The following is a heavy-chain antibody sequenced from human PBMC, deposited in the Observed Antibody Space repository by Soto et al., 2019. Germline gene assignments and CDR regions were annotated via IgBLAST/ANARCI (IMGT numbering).Heavy chain of an antibody. J-gene: IGHJ6*02. Sequence: GGSLRLSCAASGFTFSSYAMHWVRQAPGKGLEWVAVISYDGSNKYYADSVKGRFTISRDNSKNTLYLQMNSLRAEDTAVYYCARAFGLRVTTDVIQGYYYGMDVWGQGTTVTVSS. CDR1: GFTFSSYA. CDR3: ARAFGLRVTTDVIQGYYYGMDV. CDR2: ISYDGSNK. V-gene: IGHV3-30-3*01. D-gene: IGHD2-21*01.